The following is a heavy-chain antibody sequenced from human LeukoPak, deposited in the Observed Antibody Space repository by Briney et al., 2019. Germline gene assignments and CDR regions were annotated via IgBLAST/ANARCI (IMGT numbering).Heavy chain of an antibody. CDR2: IYTSGST. V-gene: IGHV4-4*07. J-gene: IGHJ6*03. D-gene: IGHD2-15*01. CDR1: GGSISSYY. Sequence: SETLSLTCTVSGGSISSYYWSWIRQPAGKGLEWIGRIYTSGSTNYNPSLKSRVTMSVDTSKNQFSLKLSSVTAADTAVYYCAREIVAAYYYYMDVWGKGTTVTVSS. CDR3: AREIVAAYYYYMDV.